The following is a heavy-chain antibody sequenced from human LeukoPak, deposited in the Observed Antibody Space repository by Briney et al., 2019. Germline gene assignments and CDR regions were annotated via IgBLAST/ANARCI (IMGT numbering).Heavy chain of an antibody. V-gene: IGHV1-18*01. Sequence: ASVKVSCKASGYTFTSYGISWVRQAPGQGLEWMGWISAYSHDTNYAQKVQGRLTMTTDTSTSTAYMELRSLRSDDTAVYYCARDYGGSRGWYLLDNFDYWGQGTPVTVSS. CDR3: ARDYGGSRGWYLLDNFDY. D-gene: IGHD6-19*01. CDR1: GYTFTSYG. J-gene: IGHJ4*02. CDR2: ISAYSHDT.